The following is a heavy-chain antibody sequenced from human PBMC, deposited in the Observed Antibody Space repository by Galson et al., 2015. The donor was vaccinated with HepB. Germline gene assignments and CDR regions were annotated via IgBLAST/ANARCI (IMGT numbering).Heavy chain of an antibody. V-gene: IGHV4-4*07. CDR3: ARDAYYFDTSGYYQTDY. CDR2: IYSGGDT. CDR1: GGSITNYY. D-gene: IGHD3-22*01. J-gene: IGHJ4*02. Sequence: ETLSLTCTVSGGSITNYYWSWIRQPAGKGLEWIGRIYSGGDTYYNPSLESRVTMSVDTSKNQFTLELRSVIAADTAVYYCARDAYYFDTSGYYQTDYWGQGTLVTVSS.